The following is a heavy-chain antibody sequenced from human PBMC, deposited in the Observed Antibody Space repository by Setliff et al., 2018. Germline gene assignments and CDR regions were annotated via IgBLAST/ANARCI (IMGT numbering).Heavy chain of an antibody. V-gene: IGHV3-21*01. J-gene: IGHJ6*03. CDR3: ARAVTIFGVVTPIYSYYMDV. D-gene: IGHD3-3*01. CDR2: ISGSSSDI. Sequence: GGSLRLSCAASGFTFSGYGMSWARQAPGKVLEWVASISGSSSDIYYADSVKGRFSISRDNAKNSLYLQMNSLRAEDTALFYCARAVTIFGVVTPIYSYYMDVWGKGTTVTVSS. CDR1: GFTFSGYG.